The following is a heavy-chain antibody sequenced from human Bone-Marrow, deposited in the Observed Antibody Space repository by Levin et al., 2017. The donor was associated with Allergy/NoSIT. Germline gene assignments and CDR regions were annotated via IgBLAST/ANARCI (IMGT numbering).Heavy chain of an antibody. V-gene: IGHV4-4*02. CDR1: SDSISPSY. CDR3: AKNWGCSFDP. CDR2: ISHSGGT. J-gene: IGHJ2*01. Sequence: MASETLSLTCAVSSDSISPSYWSWVRQPPGEGLEWIGEISHSGGTKYNPSLKSRVTISVDKSKNQFSLKLNSVTAADTAVYYCAKNWGCSFDPWGRGTLVTVSS. D-gene: IGHD7-27*01.